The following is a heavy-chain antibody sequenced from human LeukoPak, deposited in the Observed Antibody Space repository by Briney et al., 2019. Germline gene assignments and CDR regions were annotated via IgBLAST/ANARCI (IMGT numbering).Heavy chain of an antibody. D-gene: IGHD6-19*01. Sequence: GGSLRLSCAASGFTFSTFGMHWVRQAPGKGLEWVSYIPKDESNKYYADSVKGRFTISRDTSKNTLYLQMNSLRAEDTAVYYCASLAMGSGWRAAFDIWGQGTMVTVSS. CDR3: ASLAMGSGWRAAFDI. CDR1: GFTFSTFG. CDR2: IPKDESNK. J-gene: IGHJ3*02. V-gene: IGHV3-30*02.